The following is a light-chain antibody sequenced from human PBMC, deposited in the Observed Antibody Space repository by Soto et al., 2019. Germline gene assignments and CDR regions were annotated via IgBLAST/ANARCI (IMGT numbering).Light chain of an antibody. CDR1: SRHSSYA. J-gene: IGLJ2*01. CDR3: QTWGTGIVV. V-gene: IGLV4-69*01. CDR2: LNSDGRH. Sequence: QLVLTQSPSASASLGASVKLTCTLSSRHSSYAIAWHQQQPEKGPRYLMKLNSDGRHTKGDGIPDRFSGSSSGTERYLTISSLQSEDEADYYCQTWGTGIVVFGGGTKLTVL.